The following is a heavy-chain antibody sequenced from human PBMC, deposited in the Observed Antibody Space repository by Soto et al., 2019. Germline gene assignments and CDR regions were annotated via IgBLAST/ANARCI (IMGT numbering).Heavy chain of an antibody. V-gene: IGHV3-53*01. J-gene: IGHJ6*02. CDR3: AANSGWYGYYYYGMDV. D-gene: IGHD6-19*01. CDR1: GFTVSSNY. CDR2: IYSGGST. Sequence: GGSLRLSCAASGFTVSSNYMSWVRQAPGKGLEWVSVIYSGGSTYYADSVKGRFTISRDNSKNTLYLQMNSLRAEDTAVYYCAANSGWYGYYYYGMDVWGQGTTVTVS.